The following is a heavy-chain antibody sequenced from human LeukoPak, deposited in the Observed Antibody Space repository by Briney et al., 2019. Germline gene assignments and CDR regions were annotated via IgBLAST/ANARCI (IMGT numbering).Heavy chain of an antibody. D-gene: IGHD5-24*01. CDR3: ASEYQGERWLQSYAFDI. Sequence: ASVKVSCKASGCTFTSYYMHWVRQAPGQGLEWMGIINPSGGSTSYAQKFQGRVTMTRDMSTSTVYMELSSLRSEDTAVYYCASEYQGERWLQSYAFDIWGQGTMVTVSS. CDR2: INPSGGST. J-gene: IGHJ3*02. V-gene: IGHV1-46*01. CDR1: GCTFTSYY.